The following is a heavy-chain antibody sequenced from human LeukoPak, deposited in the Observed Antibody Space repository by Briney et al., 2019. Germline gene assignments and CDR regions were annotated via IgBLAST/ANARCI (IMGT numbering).Heavy chain of an antibody. J-gene: IGHJ4*02. Sequence: QSGGSLRLSCAASGFTFSSYGMHWVRQAPGKGLEWVAVISYDGSNKYYADSAKGRFTISRDNSKNTLYLQMNSLRAEDTAVYYCAKDPNYYGSGSYYSDYWGQGTLVTVSS. CDR2: ISYDGSNK. CDR1: GFTFSSYG. V-gene: IGHV3-30*18. CDR3: AKDPNYYGSGSYYSDY. D-gene: IGHD3-10*01.